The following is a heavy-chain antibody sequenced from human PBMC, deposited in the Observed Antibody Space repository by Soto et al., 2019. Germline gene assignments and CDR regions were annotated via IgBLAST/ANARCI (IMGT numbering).Heavy chain of an antibody. Sequence: GASVKVSCKASGGTFSSYAISWVRQAPGQGLEWMGGIIPIFGTANYAQKFQGRVTITADESTSTAYMELSSLRSEDTAVYYCTYSPHYSSSWYRFDYWGQGTLVTVSS. J-gene: IGHJ4*02. V-gene: IGHV1-69*13. D-gene: IGHD6-13*01. CDR2: IIPIFGTA. CDR3: TYSPHYSSSWYRFDY. CDR1: GGTFSSYA.